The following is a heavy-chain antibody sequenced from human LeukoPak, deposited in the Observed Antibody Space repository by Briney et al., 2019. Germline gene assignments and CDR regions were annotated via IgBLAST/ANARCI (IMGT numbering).Heavy chain of an antibody. V-gene: IGHV4-4*02. D-gene: IGHD3-22*01. CDR1: GASVTRTNW. CDR2: IFHSESI. Sequence: SETLSLTCTVSGASVTRTNWWSWVRQPPGKGLEWIGEIFHSESINYNPSLKSRVTISVDQSKNEFSLRLTSVTAADTAVYYCARGGPYYYDSSGINWFDPWGQGTLVTVSS. CDR3: ARGGPYYYDSSGINWFDP. J-gene: IGHJ5*02.